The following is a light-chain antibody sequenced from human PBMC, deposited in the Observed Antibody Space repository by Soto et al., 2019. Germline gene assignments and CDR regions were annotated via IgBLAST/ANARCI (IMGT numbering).Light chain of an antibody. V-gene: IGKV1-5*03. CDR2: KAS. Sequence: DIQMTQSPSTLSASVGDRVTITCRASQSISSWLAWYQQKPGKAPKLLIYKASSLESGVPSRFSGSGSGTEFTLTISSLQPDDSATYYCQQYNSYRRTFGQGTKVEIK. J-gene: IGKJ1*01. CDR1: QSISSW. CDR3: QQYNSYRRT.